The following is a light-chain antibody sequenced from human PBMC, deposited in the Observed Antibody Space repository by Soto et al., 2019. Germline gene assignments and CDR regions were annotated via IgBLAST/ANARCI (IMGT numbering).Light chain of an antibody. Sequence: SVLTQPASVSGSPGQSITISCTGTSSDVGSYNLVSWYQQHPGKAPKLMIYEVSKPPSGVSHRFSGSKSGNTASLTISGLQAEDEADYYCCSYAGSSTVVFGGGTKLTVL. CDR1: SSDVGSYNL. CDR3: CSYAGSSTVV. V-gene: IGLV2-23*02. J-gene: IGLJ2*01. CDR2: EVS.